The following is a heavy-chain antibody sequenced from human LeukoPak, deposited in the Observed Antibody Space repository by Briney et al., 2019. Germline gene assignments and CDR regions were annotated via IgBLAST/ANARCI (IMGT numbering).Heavy chain of an antibody. J-gene: IGHJ4*02. CDR1: GYTFTGYY. Sequence: ASVKVSCKASGYTFTGYYMHWVRQAPGQGLEWMGWINPNSGGTNYAQKFQGRVTMTRDTSISTAYMELSRLRSDDTAVYYCARVMGATRREFDYWGQGTLVTVSS. D-gene: IGHD1-26*01. CDR3: ARVMGATRREFDY. CDR2: INPNSGGT. V-gene: IGHV1-2*02.